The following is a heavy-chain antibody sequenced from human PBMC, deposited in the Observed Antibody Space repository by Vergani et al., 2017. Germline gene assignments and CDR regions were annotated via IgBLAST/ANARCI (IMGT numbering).Heavy chain of an antibody. CDR1: GFTVSSNY. J-gene: IGHJ6*03. D-gene: IGHD7-27*01. CDR2: IYSGGST. V-gene: IGHV3-53*01. CDR3: ARGTLSWGPKVNYYYYMDV. Sequence: EVQLVESGGGLIQPGGSLRLSCAASGFTVSSNYMSWVRQAPGKGLEWVSVIYSGGSTYYADSVKGRFTISRDNSKNTLYLQMNSLRAEDTAVYYCARGTLSWGPKVNYYYYMDVWGKGTTVTVSS.